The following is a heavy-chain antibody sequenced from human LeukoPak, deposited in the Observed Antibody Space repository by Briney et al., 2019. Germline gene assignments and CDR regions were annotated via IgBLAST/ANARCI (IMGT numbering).Heavy chain of an antibody. CDR3: ARVSIAPRRAMDV. D-gene: IGHD6-6*01. CDR1: GGSISSYY. CDR2: IYYSGST. V-gene: IGHV4-59*01. J-gene: IGHJ6*03. Sequence: SETLSLTCTVSGGSISSYYWSWLRQPTGKGLEWIGNIYYSGSTNYNPSLKSRVTISVDTSKNQFSLKLSSVTAADTAVYYCARVSIAPRRAMDVWGKGTTVTVSS.